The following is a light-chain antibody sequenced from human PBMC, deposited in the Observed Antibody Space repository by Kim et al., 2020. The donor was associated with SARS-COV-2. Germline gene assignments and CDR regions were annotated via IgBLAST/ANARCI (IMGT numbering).Light chain of an antibody. CDR2: GAF. CDR1: RSVSSN. Sequence: SVSPGERAPPSGRASRSVSSNLAWYQQKPGQAPRLLIYGAFTRATGIPARFSGSGSGTEFTLTINSLQSEDFAVYYCQQYKNWPYTFGQGTKLEI. CDR3: QQYKNWPYT. J-gene: IGKJ2*01. V-gene: IGKV3-15*01.